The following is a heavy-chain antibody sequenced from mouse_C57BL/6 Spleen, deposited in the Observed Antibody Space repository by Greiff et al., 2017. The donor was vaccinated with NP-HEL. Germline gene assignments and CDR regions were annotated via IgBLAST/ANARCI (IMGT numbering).Heavy chain of an antibody. CDR2: IYPRSGNT. Sequence: QVQLKESGAELARPGASVKLSCKASGYTFTSYGISWVKQRTGQGLEWIGEIYPRSGNTYYNEKFKGKATLTADKSSSTAYMELRSLTSEDSAVYFCARLPQATAMDYWGQGTSVTVSS. J-gene: IGHJ4*01. CDR3: ARLPQATAMDY. V-gene: IGHV1-81*01. CDR1: GYTFTSYG. D-gene: IGHD3-2*02.